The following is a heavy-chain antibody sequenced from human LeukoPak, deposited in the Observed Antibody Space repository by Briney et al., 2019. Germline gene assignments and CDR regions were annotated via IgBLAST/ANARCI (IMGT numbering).Heavy chain of an antibody. CDR1: GFTFTYYY. V-gene: IGHV1-2*02. J-gene: IGHJ1*01. Sequence: ASVQVSCKASGFTFTYYYIDWVRQAPGQGLERMAWINTNSGGTDNAQKFQGRVTMSRDTSISTAYMELSRLKSDDTAVYYCARVESSSTNWSFHHWGQGTLVTVSS. D-gene: IGHD6-13*01. CDR2: INTNSGGT. CDR3: ARVESSSTNWSFHH.